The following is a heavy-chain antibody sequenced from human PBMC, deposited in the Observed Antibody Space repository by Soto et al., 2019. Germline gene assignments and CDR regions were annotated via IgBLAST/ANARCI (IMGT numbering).Heavy chain of an antibody. V-gene: IGHV4-59*01. CDR1: GGSISPFY. D-gene: IGHD2-15*01. J-gene: IGHJ4*02. CDR2: LYHSGHT. CDR3: ARVGGVAARTFDY. Sequence: SETLSLTCTVSGGSISPFYWSWVRQPPGKGLEWIGYLYHSGHTNYTPSLQSRVTISVDASKNQVSLRLTSVTAADTAGYYWARVGGVAARTFDYWGQGTVVT.